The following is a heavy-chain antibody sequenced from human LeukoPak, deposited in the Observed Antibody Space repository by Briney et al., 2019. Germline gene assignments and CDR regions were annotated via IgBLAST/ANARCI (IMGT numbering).Heavy chain of an antibody. CDR2: ISGSGGST. CDR3: AKKRRVGATASYFDY. D-gene: IGHD1-26*01. V-gene: IGHV3-23*01. J-gene: IGHJ4*02. Sequence: GGSLRLSCAASGFTFSSYAMSWVRQAPGKGLEWVSAISGSGGSTYYADSVKGPFTISRDNSKNTLYLQMNSLRAEDTAVYYCAKKRRVGATASYFDYWGQGTLVTVSS. CDR1: GFTFSSYA.